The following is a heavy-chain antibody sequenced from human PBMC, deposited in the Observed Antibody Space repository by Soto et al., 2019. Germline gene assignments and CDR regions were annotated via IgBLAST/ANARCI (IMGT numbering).Heavy chain of an antibody. CDR3: ARSRRHIVVVTANRRAEYFQH. D-gene: IGHD2-21*02. J-gene: IGHJ1*01. CDR2: INHSGST. Sequence: QVQLQQWGAGLLKPSETLSLTCAVYGGSFSGYYWSWIRQPPGKGLEWIGEINHSGSTNYNPSLKSRVTLSVDTSKIQFYLKLSSVAAADSAVYYCARSRRHIVVVTANRRAEYFQHWGQGTLVTVSS. V-gene: IGHV4-34*01. CDR1: GGSFSGYY.